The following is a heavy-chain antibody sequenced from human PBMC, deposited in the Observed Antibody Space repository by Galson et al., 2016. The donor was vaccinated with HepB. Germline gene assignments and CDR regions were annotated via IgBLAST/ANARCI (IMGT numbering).Heavy chain of an antibody. CDR3: ARVPCGDLVRRNSYYFDY. V-gene: IGHV4-34*01. J-gene: IGHJ4*02. CDR2: IDHRGST. D-gene: IGHD3-10*01. Sequence: ETLSLTCAVYGGSFSGYYWSWLRQPPGKGLEWIGEIDHRGSTNYNPSLRSRVTLSVDTSRNRFPLKLSTVTAADTAVHYCARVPCGDLVRRNSYYFDYWGQGALVTVSS. CDR1: GGSFSGYY.